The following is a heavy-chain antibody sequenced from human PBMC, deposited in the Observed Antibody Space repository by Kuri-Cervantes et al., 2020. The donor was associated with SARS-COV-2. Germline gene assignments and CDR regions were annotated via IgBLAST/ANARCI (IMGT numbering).Heavy chain of an antibody. CDR2: ISPNSGGT. D-gene: IGHD5-18*01. CDR3: AREAAMATGDYYYYMDV. Sequence: ASVKVSCKASGYTFTGYFVHWVRQAPGQGLEWMGWISPNSGGTNYAQKFQGRVTMTRDTSISTAYMELSRLRSDDTAVYYCAREAAMATGDYYYYMDVWGKGTTVTVSS. CDR1: GYTFTGYF. J-gene: IGHJ6*03. V-gene: IGHV1-2*02.